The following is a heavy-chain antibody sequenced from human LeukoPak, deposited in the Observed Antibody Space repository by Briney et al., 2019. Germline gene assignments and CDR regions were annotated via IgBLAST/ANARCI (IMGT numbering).Heavy chain of an antibody. V-gene: IGHV3-48*03. Sequence: GGSLRLSCAAYGFMFSSYEMNWVRQAPGKGLEWVSYISSSGGTRYYADPVKGRFTISRANAKNSLYLQINSLRAEDTAVYYCARVGSSSLYYYYMDVWGKGTTVIISS. J-gene: IGHJ6*03. CDR2: ISSSGGTR. CDR1: GFMFSSYE. CDR3: ARVGSSSLYYYYMDV. D-gene: IGHD6-13*01.